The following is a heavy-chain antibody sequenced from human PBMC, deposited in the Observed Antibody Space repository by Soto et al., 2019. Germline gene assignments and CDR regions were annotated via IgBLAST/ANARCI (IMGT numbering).Heavy chain of an antibody. D-gene: IGHD6-19*01. V-gene: IGHV3-30*18. Sequence: GGSLRLSCAASGFTFRSYGMHWVRQAPGKGPEWVAVISYDGSNKYFADSVKGRFTISRDNSKNTLYLQMNSLRAEDTAVYYCAKDRSSGWYLPGMFDPWGQGTLVTVS. CDR2: ISYDGSNK. CDR3: AKDRSSGWYLPGMFDP. J-gene: IGHJ5*02. CDR1: GFTFRSYG.